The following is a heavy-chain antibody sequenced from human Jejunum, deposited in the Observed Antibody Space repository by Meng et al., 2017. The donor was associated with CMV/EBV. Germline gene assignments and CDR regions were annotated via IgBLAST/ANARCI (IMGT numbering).Heavy chain of an antibody. CDR3: AREYGSGYPPDY. V-gene: IGHV4-31*02. CDR2: IYYTGGT. CDR1: GGSISSGGYY. Sequence: VSGGSISSGGYYWNWIRQHPGKGLDWFGSIYYTGGTYYNPSLKSRISMSVDTSKNQFSLKLTSVTAADTAVYYCAREYGSGYPPDYWGQGTLVTVSS. J-gene: IGHJ1*01. D-gene: IGHD3-10*01.